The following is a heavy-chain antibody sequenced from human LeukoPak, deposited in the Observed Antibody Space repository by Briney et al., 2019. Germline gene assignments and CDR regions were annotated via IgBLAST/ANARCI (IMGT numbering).Heavy chain of an antibody. CDR3: AKDSMGSGIYWCAFDI. Sequence: GGSLRLSCAASGFTFNTYGMSWVRQAPGKGLEWVSSISGSASGSAGNTYYADSVKGRFTISRDNSKNTLNLQINSLRAEDTAVYYCAKDSMGSGIYWCAFDIWGQGTMVTVSS. D-gene: IGHD3-10*01. V-gene: IGHV3-23*01. J-gene: IGHJ3*02. CDR1: GFTFNTYG. CDR2: ISGSASGSAGNT.